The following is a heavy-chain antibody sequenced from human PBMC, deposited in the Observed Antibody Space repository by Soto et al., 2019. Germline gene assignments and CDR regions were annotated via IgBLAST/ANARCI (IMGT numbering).Heavy chain of an antibody. V-gene: IGHV3-23*01. Sequence: GGSLRLSCAASGFTFSSYAMSWVRQAPGKGLEWVSAISGSGGSTYYADSVKGRFTISRDNSKNTLYLQMNSLRAEDTAIYYCAKDLRRIVGATNFDCWGQGTLVTVSS. CDR1: GFTFSSYA. CDR2: ISGSGGST. J-gene: IGHJ4*02. D-gene: IGHD1-26*01. CDR3: AKDLRRIVGATNFDC.